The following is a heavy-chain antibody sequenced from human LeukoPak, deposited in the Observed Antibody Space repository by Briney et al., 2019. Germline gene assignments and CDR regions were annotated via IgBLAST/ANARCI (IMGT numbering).Heavy chain of an antibody. CDR3: ARNPRDDYVWGSYAFDY. CDR1: GGSISSGDYY. J-gene: IGHJ4*02. CDR2: IYYSGST. D-gene: IGHD3-16*01. Sequence: PSQTLSLTCTVSGGSISSGDYYWSWIRQPPGKGLEWIGYIYYSGSTYYNPSLKSRVTISVDTSKNQFSLKLSSVTAADTAVYYCARNPRDDYVWGSYAFDYWGQGTLVTVSS. V-gene: IGHV4-30-4*01.